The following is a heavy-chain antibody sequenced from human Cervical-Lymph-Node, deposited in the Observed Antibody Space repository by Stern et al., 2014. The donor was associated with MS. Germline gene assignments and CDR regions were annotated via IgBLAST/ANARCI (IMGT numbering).Heavy chain of an antibody. D-gene: IGHD3-22*01. CDR3: ARVLGHYDSSDY. J-gene: IGHJ4*02. CDR1: GYIFRSHV. Sequence: VQLVESGSELKKPGASVKVSCKASGYIFRSHVMNWVRQAPGEGLEWMGWINTNTGNTKDAQGFKGRVVFSFDTSVNTTYLQISSLKAEDTAVYYCARVLGHYDSSDYWGQGTLVTVSS. CDR2: INTNTGNT. V-gene: IGHV7-4-1*02.